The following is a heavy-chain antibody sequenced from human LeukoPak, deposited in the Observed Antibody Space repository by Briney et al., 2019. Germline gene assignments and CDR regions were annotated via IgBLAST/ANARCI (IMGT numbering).Heavy chain of an antibody. D-gene: IGHD4-11*01. CDR1: GGSISSYY. Sequence: SETLSLTCTVSGGSISSYYWSWIRQPPGKGLEWIGYILYSGTTNYNPSLESRVAISVDTSNNQFSLRLSSVTAADTAVYYCLRDKGGLTRPSSERFDYWGQGILVTVSS. J-gene: IGHJ4*02. V-gene: IGHV4-59*01. CDR2: ILYSGTT. CDR3: LRDKGGLTRPSSERFDY.